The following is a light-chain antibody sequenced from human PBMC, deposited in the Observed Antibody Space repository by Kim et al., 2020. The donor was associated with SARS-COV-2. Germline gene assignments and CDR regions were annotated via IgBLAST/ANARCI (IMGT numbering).Light chain of an antibody. CDR1: SSDVGNYDY. J-gene: IGLJ3*02. Sequence: QSPPPPPRSGSGSPGQSVTISCTGTSSDVGNYDYVSWYQQYSGKAPKLMIYGVSNRPSGVPVRFSGSKSGNTASLTISGLQAEDEADYYCCSYAGSQTWVFGGGTQLTVL. CDR2: GVS. V-gene: IGLV2-11*01. CDR3: CSYAGSQTWV.